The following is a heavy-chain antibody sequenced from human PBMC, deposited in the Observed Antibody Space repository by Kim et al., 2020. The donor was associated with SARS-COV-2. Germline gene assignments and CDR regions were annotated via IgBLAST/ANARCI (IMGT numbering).Heavy chain of an antibody. CDR1: GFTFSSYG. Sequence: GGSLRLSCAASGFTFSSYGMHWVRQAPGKGLEWVAVISYDGSNKYYADSVKGRFTISRDNSKNTLYLQMNSLRAEDTAVYYCAKDLPESLSSYGSGSYFPGAFDIWGQGTMVTVSS. J-gene: IGHJ3*02. CDR3: AKDLPESLSSYGSGSYFPGAFDI. V-gene: IGHV3-30*18. D-gene: IGHD3-10*01. CDR2: ISYDGSNK.